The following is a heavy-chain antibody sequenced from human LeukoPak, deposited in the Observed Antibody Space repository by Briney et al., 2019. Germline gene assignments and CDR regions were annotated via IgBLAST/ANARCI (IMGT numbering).Heavy chain of an antibody. V-gene: IGHV3-9*01. CDR2: VSWNSGSI. J-gene: IGHJ4*02. CDR1: GFTFDDYA. CDR3: AKDIVATRGRGYFDY. D-gene: IGHD5-12*01. Sequence: AGRSLRLSCAASGFTFDDYAMHWVRQAPGKGLEWVSGVSWNSGSIGYADSVKGRFTISRDNAKNSLYLQMNSLRAEDTALYYCAKDIVATRGRGYFDYWGQGTLVTVSS.